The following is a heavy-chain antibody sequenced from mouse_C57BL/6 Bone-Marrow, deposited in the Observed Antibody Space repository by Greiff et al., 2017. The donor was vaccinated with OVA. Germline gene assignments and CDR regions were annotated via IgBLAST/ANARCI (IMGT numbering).Heavy chain of an antibody. CDR2: IDPETGGT. Sequence: VQLQQSGAELVRPGASVTLSCKASGYTFTDYEMHWVKQTPVNGLEWIGAIDPETGGTAYNQKFKGKAILTADKSSSTAYMELRSLTSEDSAVYYCTRGYSNYYDMDYWGQGTSVTVSA. J-gene: IGHJ4*01. CDR1: GYTFTDYE. V-gene: IGHV1-15*01. CDR3: TRGYSNYYDMDY. D-gene: IGHD2-5*01.